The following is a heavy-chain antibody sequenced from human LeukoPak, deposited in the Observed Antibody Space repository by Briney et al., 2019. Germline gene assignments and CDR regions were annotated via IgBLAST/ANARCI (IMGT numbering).Heavy chain of an antibody. J-gene: IGHJ3*02. CDR3: ARDLLPDYGGNDAFDI. CDR2: ISAYNGNT. CDR1: GYTFTSYG. V-gene: IGHV1-18*01. D-gene: IGHD4-23*01. Sequence: GASVKVSCKASGYTFTSYGISWVRQAPGQGLEWMGWISAYNGNTNYAQKLQGRVTMTTDTSTSTAYMELRSLRSDDTAVYYCARDLLPDYGGNDAFDIWGQGTMVTVSS.